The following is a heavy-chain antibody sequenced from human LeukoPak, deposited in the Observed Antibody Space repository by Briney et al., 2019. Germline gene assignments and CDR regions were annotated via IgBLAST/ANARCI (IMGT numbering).Heavy chain of an antibody. D-gene: IGHD2-15*01. V-gene: IGHV1-69*04. Sequence: GASVKVSCKASGGTYSSYAISWVRQAPGQGLEWMGRIIPILGIANYAQKFQGRVTITADKSTSTAYMELSSLRSEDTAVYYCARVSCSGGSCQNAFDIWGQGTMVTVSS. CDR2: IIPILGIA. J-gene: IGHJ3*02. CDR3: ARVSCSGGSCQNAFDI. CDR1: GGTYSSYA.